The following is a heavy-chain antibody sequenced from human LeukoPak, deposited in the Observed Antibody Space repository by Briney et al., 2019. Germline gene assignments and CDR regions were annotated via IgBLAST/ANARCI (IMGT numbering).Heavy chain of an antibody. J-gene: IGHJ4*02. CDR3: ARDPPAYDSSGYYYWY. CDR1: GFTVSSNY. D-gene: IGHD3-22*01. V-gene: IGHV3-66*01. CDR2: IYSGGST. Sequence: GGSLRLSCAASGFTVSSNYMGWVRQAPGKGLEWVSVIYSGGSTYYADSVKGRFTISRDNSKNTLYLQMNSLRAEDTAVYYCARDPPAYDSSGYYYWYWGQGTLVTVSS.